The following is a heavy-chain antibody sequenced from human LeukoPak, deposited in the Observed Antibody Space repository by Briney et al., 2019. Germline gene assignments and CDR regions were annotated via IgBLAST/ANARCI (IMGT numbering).Heavy chain of an antibody. Sequence: GASLRLSCAASGFTFSSYAMSWVRQAPGKGLEWVSAISGSGGSTYYADSVKGRFTISGDNSKNTLYLQMNSLRAEDTAVYYCARLHDRRHSFDYWGQGTLVTVSS. D-gene: IGHD3-22*01. CDR1: GFTFSSYA. V-gene: IGHV3-23*01. CDR2: ISGSGGST. J-gene: IGHJ4*02. CDR3: ARLHDRRHSFDY.